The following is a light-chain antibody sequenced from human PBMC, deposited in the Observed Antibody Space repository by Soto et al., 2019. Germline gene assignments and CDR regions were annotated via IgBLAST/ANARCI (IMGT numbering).Light chain of an antibody. Sequence: EIVLTQSPATLSLSPGERATLSCRASQSVSSYLAWYQQKPGQAPRLLIYDASNRATGIPARFRGSGSGTDFIFTISSLEPEDFAVYYCQQRSNWPRTFGQGTKVDIK. CDR3: QQRSNWPRT. J-gene: IGKJ1*01. CDR2: DAS. CDR1: QSVSSY. V-gene: IGKV3-11*01.